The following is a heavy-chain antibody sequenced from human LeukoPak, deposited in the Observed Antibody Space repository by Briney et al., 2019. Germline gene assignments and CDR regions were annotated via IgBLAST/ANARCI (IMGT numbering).Heavy chain of an antibody. CDR1: GYTFTGYY. D-gene: IGHD6-19*01. Sequence: ASVKVSCKASGYTFTGYYMHWVRQAPGQGLEWMGWINPNSGGTNYAQKFQGRVTMTRDTSISTAYMELSRLRSDDTAVYYCARGGYSSGWYSSPDYWGQGTLVTVSS. CDR3: ARGGYSSGWYSSPDY. CDR2: INPNSGGT. V-gene: IGHV1-2*02. J-gene: IGHJ4*02.